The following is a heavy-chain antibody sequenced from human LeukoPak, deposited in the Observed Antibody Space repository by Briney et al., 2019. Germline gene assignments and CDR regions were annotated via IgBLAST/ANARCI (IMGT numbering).Heavy chain of an antibody. CDR1: GFTFSSSA. CDR2: ISSNGGST. D-gene: IGHD4/OR15-4a*01. Sequence: PGGSLRLSCAASGFTFSSSAMHWVRPAPGKGREYVSAISSNGGSTYYANSVKGRFTISRDNSKNTLYLQMGSLRAEDMAVYYCARRAGAYSHPYDYWGQGTLVTVSS. J-gene: IGHJ4*02. CDR3: ARRAGAYSHPYDY. V-gene: IGHV3-64*01.